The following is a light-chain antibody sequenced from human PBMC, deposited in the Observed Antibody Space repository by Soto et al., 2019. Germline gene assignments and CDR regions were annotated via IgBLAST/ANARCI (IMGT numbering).Light chain of an antibody. V-gene: IGKV1-5*03. Sequence: DIQMTQSPSTLSASVGDRVTITCRASQSISPWWAWYQQKPGKAPKVLIYKTSTLQTGVPSRFSGSGSGTEFTLTISSLQPDEFATYYCQQYKSYSRTFGQGTKVEI. CDR2: KTS. J-gene: IGKJ1*01. CDR3: QQYKSYSRT. CDR1: QSISPW.